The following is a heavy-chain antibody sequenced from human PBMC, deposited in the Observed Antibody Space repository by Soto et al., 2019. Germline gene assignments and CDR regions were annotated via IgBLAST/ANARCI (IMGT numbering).Heavy chain of an antibody. D-gene: IGHD7-27*01. CDR1: GFTFSSYA. CDR3: AKDPTNTWGSGAFHI. Sequence: EVQLLESGGGLVQPGGSLRLSCAASGFTFSSYAMNWVRQAPGKGLEWVSAISNDGRITYYADSVKGRFSISRGNSKNTLDLQMNSLRAEDTAQYYCAKDPTNTWGSGAFHIWGQGTMVTVSS. J-gene: IGHJ3*02. CDR2: ISNDGRIT. V-gene: IGHV3-23*01.